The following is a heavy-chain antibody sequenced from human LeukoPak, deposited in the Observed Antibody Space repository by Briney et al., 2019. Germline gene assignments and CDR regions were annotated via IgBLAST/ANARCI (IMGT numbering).Heavy chain of an antibody. CDR1: RFTFSSYA. D-gene: IGHD3-10*01. V-gene: IGHV3-23*01. J-gene: IGHJ4*02. CDR2: ISGSGGST. Sequence: PGGSLRLSCAASRFTFSSYAMSWVRQAPGKGLEWVSAISGSGGSTYYADSVKGRFTISRDNSKNTLYLQMNSLRAEDTAVYYCARVNILWFGETLFDYWGQGTLVTVSS. CDR3: ARVNILWFGETLFDY.